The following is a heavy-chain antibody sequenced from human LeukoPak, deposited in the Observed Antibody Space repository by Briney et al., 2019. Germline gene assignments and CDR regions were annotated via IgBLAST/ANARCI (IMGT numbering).Heavy chain of an antibody. CDR3: ARLFGSHHGVVVIGQALYYYYMDV. V-gene: IGHV4-39*07. CDR2: INHSGST. CDR1: GGSISSSSYY. J-gene: IGHJ6*03. Sequence: PSETLSLTCTVSGGSISSSSYYWSWIRQPPGKGLEWIGEINHSGSTNYNPSLKSRVTISVDTSKNQFSLKLSSVTAADTAVYYCARLFGSHHGVVVIGQALYYYYMDVWGKGTTVTISS. D-gene: IGHD3-22*01.